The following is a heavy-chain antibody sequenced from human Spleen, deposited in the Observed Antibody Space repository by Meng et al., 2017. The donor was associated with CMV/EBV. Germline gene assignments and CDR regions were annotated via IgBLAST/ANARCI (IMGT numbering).Heavy chain of an antibody. Sequence: GGSLRLSCAATGFTLSGNWMNWVRQAPGKGLVWVSRINSDGNSVSYADSVRGRFTTSRDNAKNTLYLQMNSLRAEDSAVYYCARIEGITVEVVTTEDALDIWGQGTTVTVSS. V-gene: IGHV3-74*01. CDR1: GFTLSGNW. J-gene: IGHJ3*02. D-gene: IGHD3-22*01. CDR2: INSDGNSV. CDR3: ARIEGITVEVVTTEDALDI.